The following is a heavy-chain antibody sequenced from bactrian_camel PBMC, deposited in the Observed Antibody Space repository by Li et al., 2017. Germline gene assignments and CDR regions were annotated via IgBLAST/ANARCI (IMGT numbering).Heavy chain of an antibody. CDR1: GFTFSTYY. Sequence: DVQLVESGGGLVQPGGPLRLSCAASGFTFSTYYMSWVRQAPGKGLEWVSTIDITSTAYADSEKGRFTVSRDNAKDTLYLQMNSLKIEDTAVYYCALGSSRQATMTARGKGTQVTVS. D-gene: IGHD3*01. CDR2: IDITST. V-gene: IGHV3S40*01. J-gene: IGHJ4*01.